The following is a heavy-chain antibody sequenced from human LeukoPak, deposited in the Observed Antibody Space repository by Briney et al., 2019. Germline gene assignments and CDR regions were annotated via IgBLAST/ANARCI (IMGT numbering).Heavy chain of an antibody. J-gene: IGHJ4*02. CDR3: AKGPSSGWYYFDY. Sequence: PGGSLRLSCAASGFTFSSYAMSWVRQAPGKGLEWVSGISDSGGYTYYADSVKGRFTISRDNPKNTLYLLMNSLRAEDTAVYYCAKGPSSGWYYFDYWGQGTPVTVSS. CDR1: GFTFSSYA. CDR2: ISDSGGYT. D-gene: IGHD6-19*01. V-gene: IGHV3-23*01.